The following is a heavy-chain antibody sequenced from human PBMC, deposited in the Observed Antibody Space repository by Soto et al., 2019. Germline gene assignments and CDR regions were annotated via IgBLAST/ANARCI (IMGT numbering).Heavy chain of an antibody. V-gene: IGHV3-9*02. J-gene: IGHJ6*04. D-gene: IGHD5-12*01. Sequence: SLRLSCLGSGFTTFDHGMHWVRQSPAKGLEWVSGILWNSGAAGYADSVKGRFTISRDRDKRALYLQMDSLRPEDTALYYCGNDVAPGGLEVWGKGTTVTVSS. CDR2: ILWNSGAA. CDR3: GNDVAPGGLEV. CDR1: GFTTFDHG.